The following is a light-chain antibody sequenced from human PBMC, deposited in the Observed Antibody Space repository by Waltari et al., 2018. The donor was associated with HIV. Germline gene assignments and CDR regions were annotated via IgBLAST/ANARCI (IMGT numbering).Light chain of an antibody. J-gene: IGLJ1*01. V-gene: IGLV3-1*01. Sequence: SYELTQPPSVSVSPGQPPSITCSGAKLGATYACWYQQNPGQSPVLVIYQDNKRPSGIPERFSGSNSGNTATLTISGTQAVDEADYYCQAWDSSTAFYVFGTGTKVTVL. CDR2: QDN. CDR1: KLGATY. CDR3: QAWDSSTAFYV.